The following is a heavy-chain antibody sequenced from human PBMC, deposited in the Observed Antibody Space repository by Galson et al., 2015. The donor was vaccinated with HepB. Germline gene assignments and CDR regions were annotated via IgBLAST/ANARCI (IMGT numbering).Heavy chain of an antibody. J-gene: IGHJ5*02. CDR1: GYTFTSYG. V-gene: IGHV1-18*01. D-gene: IGHD4-17*01. CDR2: ISAYNGNT. CDR3: ARIPDGDYNWFDP. Sequence: SVKVSCKASGYTFTSYGISWVRQAPGQRLEWMGWISAYNGNTNYAQKLQGRVTMTTDTSTSTAYMELRSLRSDDTAVYYCARIPDGDYNWFDPWGQRTLVTVSS.